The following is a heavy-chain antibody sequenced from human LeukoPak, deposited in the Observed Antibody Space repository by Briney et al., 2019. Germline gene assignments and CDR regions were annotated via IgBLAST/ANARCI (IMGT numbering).Heavy chain of an antibody. CDR3: ARQSLRNFDY. CDR1: GYTFTGYY. Sequence: ASVKVSCKASGYTFTGYYIHYVRQALGQGLEWMGWINPNTGDTKYAQRFQGRVTMTRDTSISTAYMELSRLRSDDTTVYYYARQSLRNFDYWGQGTLVTVSS. D-gene: IGHD5/OR15-5a*01. J-gene: IGHJ4*02. V-gene: IGHV1-2*02. CDR2: INPNTGDT.